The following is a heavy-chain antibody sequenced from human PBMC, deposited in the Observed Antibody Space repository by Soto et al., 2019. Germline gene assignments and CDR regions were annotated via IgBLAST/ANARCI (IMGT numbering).Heavy chain of an antibody. CDR3: ARDVAVAGFDY. Sequence: QVQLVQSGAEVKKPGASVKVSCKASGYTFTSYYMHWVRQASGQGLEWMGIINPSGGSTSYAQKFQGRVTMTRDTSTSTVYMELSSLRSEDTAVYYCARDVAVAGFDYWGQGTLVTVSS. J-gene: IGHJ4*02. CDR1: GYTFTSYY. D-gene: IGHD6-19*01. V-gene: IGHV1-46*01. CDR2: INPSGGST.